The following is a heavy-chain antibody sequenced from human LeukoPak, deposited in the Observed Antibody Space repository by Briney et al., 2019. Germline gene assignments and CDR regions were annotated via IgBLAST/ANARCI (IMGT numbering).Heavy chain of an antibody. D-gene: IGHD6-13*01. CDR3: ARGDRRSWYDGYCIDP. CDR1: GGSFGSGGYY. CDR2: IYYSGSP. Sequence: PSESLSLSCAVSGGSFGSGGYYWSWIGQRPGKGLEWIGCIYYSGSPYYNPSLKSRVTISVDTSKNQFSLKLSSVTAADPAVYYCARGDRRSWYDGYCIDPWGQGTLVTVSS. V-gene: IGHV4-31*11. J-gene: IGHJ5*02.